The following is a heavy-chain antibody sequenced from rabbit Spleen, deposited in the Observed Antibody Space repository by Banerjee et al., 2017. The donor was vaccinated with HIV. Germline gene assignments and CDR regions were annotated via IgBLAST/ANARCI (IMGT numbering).Heavy chain of an antibody. CDR3: TRDDGSGHYIDGYFNL. CDR1: GFSFSSSYW. V-gene: IGHV1S45*01. J-gene: IGHJ4*01. CDR2: IYGASGYNT. D-gene: IGHD1-1*01. Sequence: QEQLEESGGDLVKPEGSLTLTCTASGFSFSSSYWICWVRQAPGKGLEWIACIYGASGYNTYYATWAKGRFTISKTSSTTVTLQMTSLTAADTATYFCTRDDGSGHYIDGYFNLWGPGTLVTVS.